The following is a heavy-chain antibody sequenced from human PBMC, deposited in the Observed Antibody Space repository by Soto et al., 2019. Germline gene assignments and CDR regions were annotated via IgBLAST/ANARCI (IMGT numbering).Heavy chain of an antibody. V-gene: IGHV3-23*01. CDR3: AKDYYMDV. CDR1: GFTFNFDA. Sequence: GSLRLSCAASGFTFNFDAMSWVRQAPGKGLEWVSSISGSGAGTYYADSVKGRLTISRDNAKNTLYLQMNSLRAEDTAVYYCAKDYYMDVWGKGTTVTVSS. J-gene: IGHJ6*03. CDR2: ISGSGAGT.